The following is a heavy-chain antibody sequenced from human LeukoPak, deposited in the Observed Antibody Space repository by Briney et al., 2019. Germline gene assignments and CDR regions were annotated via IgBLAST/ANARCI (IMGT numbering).Heavy chain of an antibody. CDR2: INPNSGGT. Sequence: ASVKVSFKASGYTITDYYIHWVRQAPGQGLEWMGWINPNSGGTNYAQKFEGRVTMTTDTSINTGYVELSSLTSDDTAVYFCARAHYLRLYFFDYWGQGTLVTVSP. CDR1: GYTITDYY. J-gene: IGHJ4*02. V-gene: IGHV1-2*02. D-gene: IGHD3-10*01. CDR3: ARAHYLRLYFFDY.